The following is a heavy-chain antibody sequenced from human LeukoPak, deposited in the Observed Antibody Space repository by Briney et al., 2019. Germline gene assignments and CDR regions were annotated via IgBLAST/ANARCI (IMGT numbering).Heavy chain of an antibody. Sequence: ASVKVSCKAAGYTFTSHGFIWLRQAPGRGLEWMGWITVNNGYTKYAQELQGRVTMTTDTSTSTAYMELRSLRSDDTAVYYCAKVHCISTNCNHIWTYFDYWGQGTLVTVSS. J-gene: IGHJ4*02. CDR2: ITVNNGYT. CDR1: GYTFTSHG. V-gene: IGHV1-18*01. D-gene: IGHD2-2*01. CDR3: AKVHCISTNCNHIWTYFDY.